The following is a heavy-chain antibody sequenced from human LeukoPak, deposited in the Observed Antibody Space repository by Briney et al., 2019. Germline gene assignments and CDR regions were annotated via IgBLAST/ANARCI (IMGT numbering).Heavy chain of an antibody. Sequence: SETLSLTCAVSGYTLGRNYYWGWIRPPPGKGLEWIGMIYGRGSTSYNPSLMNRVTMSVDTSRNHFSLQLTSVTAADTAVYYCARYDSRGSASTKFDYWSPGILVTISS. CDR1: GYTLGRNYY. D-gene: IGHD3-16*01. V-gene: IGHV4-38-2*01. CDR3: ARYDSRGSASTKFDY. CDR2: IYGRGST. J-gene: IGHJ4*02.